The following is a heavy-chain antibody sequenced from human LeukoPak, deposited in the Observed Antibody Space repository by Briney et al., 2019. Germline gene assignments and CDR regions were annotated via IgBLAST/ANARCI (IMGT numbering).Heavy chain of an antibody. V-gene: IGHV3-30-3*01. CDR2: ISYDGSNK. D-gene: IGHD3-22*01. Sequence: PGRSLRLSCAASGFTFSSYAMHWVRQAPGKGLEWVAVISYDGSNKYYADSVKGRFTISRDNSKNTLYLQMNSLRAEDTAVYYCAREDDSSGYYYTFAAFDIWGQGTMVTVSS. J-gene: IGHJ3*02. CDR1: GFTFSSYA. CDR3: AREDDSSGYYYTFAAFDI.